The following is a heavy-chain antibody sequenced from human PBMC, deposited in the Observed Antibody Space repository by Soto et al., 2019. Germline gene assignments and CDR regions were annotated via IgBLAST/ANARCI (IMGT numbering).Heavy chain of an antibody. CDR3: TTGLPNYYYYYMDV. CDR1: GFTFSTYT. V-gene: IGHV3-15*01. J-gene: IGHJ6*03. Sequence: GGSLRLSCAASGFTFSTYTMSWVRQAPGKGLEWVGRIKSKTDGGTTDYAAPVKGRFTISRDDSKNTLYLQMNSLKTEDTAVYYCTTGLPNYYYYYMDVWGKGTTVTVSS. CDR2: IKSKTDGGTT.